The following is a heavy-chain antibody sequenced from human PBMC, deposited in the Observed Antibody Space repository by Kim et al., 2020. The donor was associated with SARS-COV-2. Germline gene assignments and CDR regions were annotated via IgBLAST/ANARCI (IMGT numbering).Heavy chain of an antibody. Sequence: GGSLRLSCAASGLTFSSYAMIWVRQAPGKGLEWVSLISGSAAATEYADSVKGRFTISRDNSKNTLYLQMNSLRAEDTAFYFCAKGHQRCYYGLGSAFDY. J-gene: IGHJ4*01. CDR3: AKGHQRCYYGLGSAFDY. CDR1: GLTFSSYA. V-gene: IGHV3-23*01. D-gene: IGHD3-10*01. CDR2: ISGSAAAT.